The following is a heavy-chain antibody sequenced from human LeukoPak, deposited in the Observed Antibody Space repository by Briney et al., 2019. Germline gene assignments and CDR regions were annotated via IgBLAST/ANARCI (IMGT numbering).Heavy chain of an antibody. J-gene: IGHJ3*02. V-gene: IGHV4-34*01. CDR2: INHSGST. CDR1: GGSFSGHY. D-gene: IGHD6-19*01. Sequence: SETLSLTCAVYGGSFSGHYWSWIRQPPGKGLEWIGEINHSGSTNYNPSLKSRVTISVDTSKNQFSLKLSSVTAADTAVYYCARRIAVAGGGPFDIWGQGTMVTVSS. CDR3: ARRIAVAGGGPFDI.